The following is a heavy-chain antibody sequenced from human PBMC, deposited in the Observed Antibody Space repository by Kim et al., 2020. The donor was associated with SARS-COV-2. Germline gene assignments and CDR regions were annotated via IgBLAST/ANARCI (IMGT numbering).Heavy chain of an antibody. Sequence: GGSLRLSCAASGFTFSSYWMSWVRQAPGKGLEWVANIKQDGSEKYYVDSVKGRFTISRDNAKNSLYLQMNSLRAEDTAVYYCASAPGTYYYDSSGYYLEWGQGTLVTVSS. D-gene: IGHD3-22*01. CDR3: ASAPGTYYYDSSGYYLE. CDR1: GFTFSSYW. J-gene: IGHJ4*02. CDR2: IKQDGSEK. V-gene: IGHV3-7*03.